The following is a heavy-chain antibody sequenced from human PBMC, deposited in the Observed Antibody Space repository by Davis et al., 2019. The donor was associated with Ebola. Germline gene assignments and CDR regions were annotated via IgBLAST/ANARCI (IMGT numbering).Heavy chain of an antibody. V-gene: IGHV6-1*01. CDR2: TYYSSKWYT. J-gene: IGHJ6*04. D-gene: IGHD5-12*01. Sequence: HPQTLSLTCAISGDRVYGKNGGWNWIRQSPSRGLEWLGRTYYSSKWYTGYAESVKSRINISPDTAKNQFSLHLNSVTPEDTAVYYCARGWLRSGLDVWGKGAAVIVSS. CDR1: GDRVYGKNGG. CDR3: ARGWLRSGLDV.